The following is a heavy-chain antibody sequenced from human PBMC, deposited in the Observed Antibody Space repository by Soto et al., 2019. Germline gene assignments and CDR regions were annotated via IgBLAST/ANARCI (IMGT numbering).Heavy chain of an antibody. J-gene: IGHJ6*02. V-gene: IGHV1-18*04. CDR2: ISAYNGNT. D-gene: IGHD6-19*01. CDR1: GYTFTSYV. CDR3: AGTSSGWRDYYYGMDV. Sequence: GASVKVSCKASGYTFTSYVISWVLQAPGQGLEWMGWISAYNGNTNYAQKLQGRVTMTTDTSTSTAYMELRSLRSDDTAVYYCAGTSSGWRDYYYGMDVWGQGTTVTVSS.